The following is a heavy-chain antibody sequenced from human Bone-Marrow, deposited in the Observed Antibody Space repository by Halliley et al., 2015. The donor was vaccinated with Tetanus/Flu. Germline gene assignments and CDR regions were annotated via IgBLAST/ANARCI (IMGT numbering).Heavy chain of an antibody. J-gene: IGHJ4*02. Sequence: SSYKDYADSGKGRFTISRENAKDSVHLQMNSLRAEDSAVYYCARSARSYDVLTGFSYYFDYWGQGTQVTVSS. CDR2: SSYK. CDR3: ARSARSYDVLTGFSYYFDY. D-gene: IGHD3-9*01. V-gene: IGHV3-21*01.